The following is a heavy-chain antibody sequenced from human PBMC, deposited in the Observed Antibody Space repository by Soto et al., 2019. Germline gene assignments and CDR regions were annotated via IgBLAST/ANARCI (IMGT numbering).Heavy chain of an antibody. Sequence: EVQLIESGGGWVQPGMSLRVSCAASGFTFHEYAMHWVRQAPGKGLEWVSGISSDGDTIAYADSVQGRFTVFRDNAKNSLYLQMNSLRAEDTALYYCTKGGYDLIYYFGMDVWGQGTTVTVSS. J-gene: IGHJ6*02. CDR3: TKGGYDLIYYFGMDV. V-gene: IGHV3-9*01. CDR2: ISSDGDTI. D-gene: IGHD5-12*01. CDR1: GFTFHEYA.